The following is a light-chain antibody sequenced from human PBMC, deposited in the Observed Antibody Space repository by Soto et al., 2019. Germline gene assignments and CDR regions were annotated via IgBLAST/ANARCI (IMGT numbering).Light chain of an antibody. CDR2: GAS. CDR1: QSVSSN. V-gene: IGKV3D-15*01. J-gene: IGKJ5*01. Sequence: EIVMTQSPATLSVSPGERATLSCRASQSVSSNLAWYQQKPGQAPRLLIYGASIRATGIAARFSGSGSGTEFTLTISSLQSEDFAVYYCQQYNNWPPPVTFGQGTRLEIK. CDR3: QQYNNWPPPVT.